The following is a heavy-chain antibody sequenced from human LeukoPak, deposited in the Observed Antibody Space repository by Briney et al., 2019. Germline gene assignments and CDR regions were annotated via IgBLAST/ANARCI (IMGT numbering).Heavy chain of an antibody. Sequence: PSETLSLTCAVYGGSFSGYYWSWIRQPPGKGLEWIGEINHSGSTNYNPSLKSRVTISVDTSKNQFSLKLSSVTAADTAVYYCASIAVAGTFADYWGQGTLVTVSS. CDR2: INHSGST. V-gene: IGHV4-34*01. J-gene: IGHJ4*02. D-gene: IGHD6-19*01. CDR1: GGSFSGYY. CDR3: ASIAVAGTFADY.